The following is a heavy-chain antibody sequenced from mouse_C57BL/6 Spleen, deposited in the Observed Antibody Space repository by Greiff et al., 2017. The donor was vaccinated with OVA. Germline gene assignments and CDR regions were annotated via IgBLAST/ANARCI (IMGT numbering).Heavy chain of an antibody. D-gene: IGHD1-1*01. V-gene: IGHV1-15*01. CDR2: IDPETGGT. CDR1: GYTFTDYE. Sequence: VQLQQSGAELVRPGASVTLSCKASGYTFTDYEMHWVKQTPVHGLEWIGAIDPETGGTAYNQKFKGKAILTADKSSSTAYMELRSLTSEDSAVYYCTRGAGSSSYWYFDVWGTGTTVTVSS. J-gene: IGHJ1*03. CDR3: TRGAGSSSYWYFDV.